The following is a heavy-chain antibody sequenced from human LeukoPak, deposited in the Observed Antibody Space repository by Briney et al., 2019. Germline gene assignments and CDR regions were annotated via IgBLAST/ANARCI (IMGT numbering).Heavy chain of an antibody. CDR2: INPKSGGT. V-gene: IGHV1-2*02. Sequence: VASVKVSCKSFGYTFTGHYMHWVRQAPGQGLEWMGWINPKSGGTNYAQTFQGRVTMTRDTSISTAYMELSRLSSDDTAVYYCARLGGDPVDVWGQGTTVTVSS. CDR1: GYTFTGHY. D-gene: IGHD2-21*01. CDR3: ARLGGDPVDV. J-gene: IGHJ6*02.